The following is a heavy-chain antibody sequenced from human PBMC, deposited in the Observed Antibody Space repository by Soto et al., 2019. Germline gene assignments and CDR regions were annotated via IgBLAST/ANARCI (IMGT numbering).Heavy chain of an antibody. CDR1: EFTFSNYW. V-gene: IGHV3-7*01. CDR2: MKEDGSET. Sequence: SLRLSCEASEFTFSNYWMSWVRQAPGEGLEWVAVMKEDGSETSYVDSVKGRFTISRDNAKNSLHLQMNSLRVDDTALYYCARTRPGAYFDYWGQGTLVTVSS. J-gene: IGHJ4*02. CDR3: ARTRPGAYFDY.